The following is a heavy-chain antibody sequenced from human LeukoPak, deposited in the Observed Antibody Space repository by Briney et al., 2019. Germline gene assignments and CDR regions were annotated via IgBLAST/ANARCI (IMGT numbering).Heavy chain of an antibody. D-gene: IGHD2-15*01. CDR1: GFTFSSYG. CDR3: ARAEDCSGGSCYWGDY. CDR2: ISGSGGST. V-gene: IGHV3-23*01. J-gene: IGHJ4*02. Sequence: GGSLRLSCAASGFTFSSYGMSWVRQAPGKGLEWVSAISGSGGSTYYADSVKGRFTISRDNSKNTLYLQMNSLRAEDTAVYYCARAEDCSGGSCYWGDYWGQGTLVTVSS.